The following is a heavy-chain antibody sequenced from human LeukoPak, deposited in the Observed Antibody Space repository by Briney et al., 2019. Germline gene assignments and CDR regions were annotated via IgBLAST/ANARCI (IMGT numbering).Heavy chain of an antibody. CDR1: GGSISSYY. CDR2: IYYSGST. J-gene: IGHJ4*02. V-gene: IGHV4-59*01. CDR3: ARSRLGYSSGWPY. D-gene: IGHD6-19*01. Sequence: PSETLSLTCTVSGGSISSYYWSWIRQPPGKGLEWIGYIYYSGSTNYNPSLKSRVTISVDTSKNQFSLKLSSVTAADTAVYYCARSRLGYSSGWPYWGQGTLVTVSS.